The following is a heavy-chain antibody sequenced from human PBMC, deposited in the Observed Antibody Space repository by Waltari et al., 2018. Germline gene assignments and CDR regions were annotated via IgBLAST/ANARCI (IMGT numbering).Heavy chain of an antibody. CDR2: INPNSGGT. J-gene: IGHJ5*02. V-gene: IGHV1-2*02. CDR3: ARALNWNVKTQYNWFDP. D-gene: IGHD1-1*01. Sequence: QVQLVQSGAEVTKPGASVKVSCKASGYPFPGYYMHWVRPAPGQGLEWMGWINPNSGGTNYAQKFQGRVTMTRDTSISTAYMELSRLRSDDTAVYYCARALNWNVKTQYNWFDPWGQGTLVTVSS. CDR1: GYPFPGYY.